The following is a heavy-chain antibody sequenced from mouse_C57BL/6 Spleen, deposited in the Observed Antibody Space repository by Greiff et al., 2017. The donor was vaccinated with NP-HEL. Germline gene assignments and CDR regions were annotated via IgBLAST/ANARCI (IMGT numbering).Heavy chain of an antibody. CDR3: ARLFITTVVENAMDY. CDR2: ISYSGST. Sequence: EVQGVESGPGMVKPSQSLSLTCTVTGYSITSGYDWHWIRHFPGNKLEWMGYISYSGSTNYNPSLKSRISITHDTSKNHFFLKLNSVTTEDTATYYCARLFITTVVENAMDYWGQGTSVTVSS. CDR1: GYSITSGYD. V-gene: IGHV3-1*01. D-gene: IGHD1-1*01. J-gene: IGHJ4*01.